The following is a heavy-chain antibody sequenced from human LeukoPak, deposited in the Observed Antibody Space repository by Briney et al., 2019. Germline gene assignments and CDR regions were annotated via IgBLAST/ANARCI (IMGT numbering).Heavy chain of an antibody. V-gene: IGHV4-59*08. CDR2: IYYSGST. CDR3: ARQGRTMTNFDY. D-gene: IGHD1-1*01. Sequence: SETLSLTCTVSGYSLSSHYWSWIRQPPGKGLEWIGYIYYSGSTNYNPSLKSRVTISVDTSKNQFSLKLSSVTAADTAVYYCARQGRTMTNFDYWGQGTLVTVSS. CDR1: GYSLSSHY. J-gene: IGHJ4*02.